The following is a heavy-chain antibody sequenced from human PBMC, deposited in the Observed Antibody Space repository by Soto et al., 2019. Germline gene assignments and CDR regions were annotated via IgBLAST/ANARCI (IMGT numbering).Heavy chain of an antibody. CDR2: INTDNGNT. J-gene: IGHJ5*02. CDR1: GYSFTSYT. D-gene: IGHD6-13*01. Sequence: ASVKVSCKASGYSFTSYTIHWVRQAPGQRLEWMGWINTDNGNTRYSQKFQGRVAITRDTSASTVYMELSILRSEDTAVYYCARDSLGSRSWYEANCFDPWGQGTLVTVFS. CDR3: ARDSLGSRSWYEANCFDP. V-gene: IGHV1-3*04.